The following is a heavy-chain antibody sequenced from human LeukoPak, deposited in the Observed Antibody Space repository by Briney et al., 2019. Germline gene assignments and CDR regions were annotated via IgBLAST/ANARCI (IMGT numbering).Heavy chain of an antibody. CDR2: VNTITGNP. Sequence: ASVKVSCKASGYTFTSFVINWVRQAPGQGPEWMGWVNTITGNPTYAQGFTGRFVFSLDTSVSTAYLQISSLKAEDTAVYYCAIHPSDSSGYFSYWGQGALVTVSS. CDR3: AIHPSDSSGYFSY. CDR1: GYTFTSFV. D-gene: IGHD3-22*01. J-gene: IGHJ4*02. V-gene: IGHV7-4-1*02.